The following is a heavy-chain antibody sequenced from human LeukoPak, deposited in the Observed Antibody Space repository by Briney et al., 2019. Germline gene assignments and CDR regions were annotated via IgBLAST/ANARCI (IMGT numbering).Heavy chain of an antibody. Sequence: SVKLSCKASGGTFSSYAISWVRQAPGQGLEWKGGIIPIFGTANYAQKFQGRVTITADESTSTAYMELSSLRSEDTAVYYCARDRVSSGWYWFDPWGQGTLVTVSS. CDR2: IIPIFGTA. D-gene: IGHD6-19*01. J-gene: IGHJ5*02. CDR1: GGTFSSYA. V-gene: IGHV1-69*01. CDR3: ARDRVSSGWYWFDP.